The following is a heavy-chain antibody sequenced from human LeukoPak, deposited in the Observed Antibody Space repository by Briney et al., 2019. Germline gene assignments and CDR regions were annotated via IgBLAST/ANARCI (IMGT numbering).Heavy chain of an antibody. CDR1: GYTFTGYY. V-gene: IGHV1-2*02. Sequence: ASVKVSCKASGYTFTGYYMHWVRQAPGQGLEWMGWINPNSGGTNYAQKFQGRVTMTRDMSTSTVYMELSSLRSEDTAVYYCAREGNSSGYYFDYWGQGTLVTVSS. J-gene: IGHJ4*02. CDR3: AREGNSSGYYFDY. D-gene: IGHD3-22*01. CDR2: INPNSGGT.